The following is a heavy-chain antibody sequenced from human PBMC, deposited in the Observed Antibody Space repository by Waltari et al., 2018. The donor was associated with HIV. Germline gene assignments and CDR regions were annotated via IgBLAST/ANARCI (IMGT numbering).Heavy chain of an antibody. CDR1: GFTFSSYG. V-gene: IGHV3-30*18. D-gene: IGHD2-2*01. J-gene: IGHJ6*02. CDR2: ISYDGSNK. CDR3: AKDRGYCSSTSCLYYYYGMDV. Sequence: QVQLVESGGGVVQPGRSLRLSCAASGFTFSSYGMHWVRQAPGKGLEWVAVISYDGSNKYYADSVKGRFTISRDNSKNTLYLQMNSLRAEDTAVYYCAKDRGYCSSTSCLYYYYGMDVWGQGTTVTVSS.